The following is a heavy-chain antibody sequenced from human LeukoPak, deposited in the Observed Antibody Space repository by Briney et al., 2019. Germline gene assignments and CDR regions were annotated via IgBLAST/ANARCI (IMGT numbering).Heavy chain of an antibody. V-gene: IGHV3-9*03. CDR1: GFTFDNYA. D-gene: IGHD6-19*01. J-gene: IGHJ4*02. CDR2: ISWNSGYI. CDR3: AKVRGTYSSGYFFDY. Sequence: GGSLRLSCAASGFTFDNYAMHWVRQAPGKGLEWLSIISWNSGYIGYADSVKGRFTISRDNAKKSLDLQMNSLRAEDMAFYYCAKVRGTYSSGYFFDYWGQGTLVTVSS.